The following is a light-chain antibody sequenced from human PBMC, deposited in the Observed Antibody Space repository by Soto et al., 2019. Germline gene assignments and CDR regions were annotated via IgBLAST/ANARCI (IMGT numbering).Light chain of an antibody. CDR2: GNT. J-gene: IGLJ1*01. CDR1: SSNIGSTYD. CDR3: QSYDDSLSVHYV. Sequence: QSVLTQPPSVSGAPGQRVTISCTGSSSNIGSTYDVQWYQQLPGTAPKLLIHGNTDRPSGVPDRFSGSKSVTSASLAITGLQADDEADYYCQSYDDSLSVHYVFGTGTKVTVL. V-gene: IGLV1-40*01.